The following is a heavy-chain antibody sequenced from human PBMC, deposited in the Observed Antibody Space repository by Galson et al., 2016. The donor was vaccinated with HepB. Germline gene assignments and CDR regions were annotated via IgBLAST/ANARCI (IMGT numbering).Heavy chain of an antibody. J-gene: IGHJ4*02. CDR3: VKQGPAALHSHFDF. CDR1: GFNFRPYD. D-gene: IGHD2-2*01. V-gene: IGHV3-30-3*02. CDR2: VSYDGEDK. Sequence: SLRLSCAASGFNFRPYDMHWVRQAPGKGLEWVTSVSYDGEDKNYADSVKGRFSISRDNSENTVSLQMSSLRGEDTAAYYCVKQGPAALHSHFDFWGQGTLVTVSS.